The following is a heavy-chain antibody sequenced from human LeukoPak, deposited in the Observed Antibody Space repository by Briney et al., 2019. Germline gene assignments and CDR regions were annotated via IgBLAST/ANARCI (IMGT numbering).Heavy chain of an antibody. CDR2: ISYYGSNK. V-gene: IGHV3-30*18. J-gene: IGHJ4*02. CDR3: ANRNMVRGVRDYFDY. CDR1: GFTFSSYG. D-gene: IGHD3-10*01. Sequence: GGSLRLSCAASGFTFSSYGMHWVRQAPGKGLEWVALISYYGSNKFYADSVKGRFTISRDNSNNTLYLQMNSLRAEDTAVYYCANRNMVRGVRDYFDYWGQGTLVTVSS.